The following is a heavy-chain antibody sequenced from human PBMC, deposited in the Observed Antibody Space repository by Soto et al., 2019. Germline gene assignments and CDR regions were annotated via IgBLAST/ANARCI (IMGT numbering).Heavy chain of an antibody. CDR3: VISLEDFFDD. J-gene: IGHJ4*02. Sequence: RASVKVSCKASGDTFSSYAISWVRQAPGQGLEWMGGIIPIFGTGNHAQKFQGRVTITADESTTTAYMELTRLRSVDMAVYYCVISLEDFFDDWGQGSLVTVSS. D-gene: IGHD3-3*01. CDR1: GDTFSSYA. V-gene: IGHV1-69*13. CDR2: IIPIFGTG.